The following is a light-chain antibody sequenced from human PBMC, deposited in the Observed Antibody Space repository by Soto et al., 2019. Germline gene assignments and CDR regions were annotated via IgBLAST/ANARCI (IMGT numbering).Light chain of an antibody. J-gene: IGLJ1*01. CDR1: SSDIGASNS. Sequence: QSALTQPASVSGSPGQSIPISCTGTSSDIGASNSVSWYQQHPGKAPKLMIYEVSNRPSGVSNRFSASKSGNTASLTISGLQAEDEADYYCSSRTTSNPYVFGPGTKLTVL. CDR3: SSRTTSNPYV. V-gene: IGLV2-14*01. CDR2: EVS.